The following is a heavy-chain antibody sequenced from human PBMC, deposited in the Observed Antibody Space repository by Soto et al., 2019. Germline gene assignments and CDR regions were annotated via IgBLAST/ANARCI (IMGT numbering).Heavy chain of an antibody. CDR3: AREYEENWFDP. Sequence: QVQLQESGPGLVKPSGTLSLTCAVSGGSISSSNWWSWVRQPPGKGLEWIGEIYHSGSTNYNPSRTSRVTISVDKYKSQCSLKLSSVTAADTAVYYCAREYEENWFDPWGQGTLVTVSS. CDR2: IYHSGST. CDR1: GGSISSSNW. V-gene: IGHV4-4*02. J-gene: IGHJ5*02. D-gene: IGHD3-3*01.